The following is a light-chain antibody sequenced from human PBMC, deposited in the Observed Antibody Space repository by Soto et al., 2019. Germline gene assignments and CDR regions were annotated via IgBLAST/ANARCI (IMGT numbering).Light chain of an antibody. J-gene: IGLJ3*02. CDR3: CAYTARTTLSWV. V-gene: IGLV2-14*03. CDR2: DVD. CDR1: SSDIGGYNH. Sequence: QSALTQPTSVSGSPGQSITISCTGVSSDIGGYNHVSWYQQHPGKVPRLIIYDVDNRPFGVSNRFSGSQSGNMASLTISGLQAEEEADYYCCAYTARTTLSWVFGGGTKLTVL.